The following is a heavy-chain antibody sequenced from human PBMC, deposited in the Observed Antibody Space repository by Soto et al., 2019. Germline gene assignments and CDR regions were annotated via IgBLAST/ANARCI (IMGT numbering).Heavy chain of an antibody. Sequence: QLQLQESGPGLVKPSETLSLTCTVSGGSISSSSYYWGWIRQPPGKGLEWIGSIYYSGSTYYNPSLKSRVTFSGDTSVNQSSLTLSAMTAADTAVYCCARATRWVGPWLPPTFDYWGQGTLVTVSS. CDR2: IYYSGST. V-gene: IGHV4-39*01. CDR3: ARATRWVGPWLPPTFDY. D-gene: IGHD6-19*01. CDR1: GGSISSSSYY. J-gene: IGHJ4*02.